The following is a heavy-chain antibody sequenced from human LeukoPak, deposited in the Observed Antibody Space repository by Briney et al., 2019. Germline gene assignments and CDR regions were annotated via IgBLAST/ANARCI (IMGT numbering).Heavy chain of an antibody. CDR3: ARDRPTLWFGEGNWFDP. CDR1: GGSISSYY. J-gene: IGHJ5*02. CDR2: IYYSGST. Sequence: SETLSLTCTVSGGSISSYYWSWIRQPPGKGLEWIGYIYYSGSTNYNPSLKSRVTISVDTSKNQFSPKLSSVTAADTAVYYCARDRPTLWFGEGNWFDPWGQGTLVTVSS. V-gene: IGHV4-59*01. D-gene: IGHD3-10*01.